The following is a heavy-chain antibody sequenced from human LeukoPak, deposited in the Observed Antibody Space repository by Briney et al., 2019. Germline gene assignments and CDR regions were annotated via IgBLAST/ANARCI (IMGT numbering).Heavy chain of an antibody. D-gene: IGHD3-10*01. CDR2: IYHSGST. Sequence: SETLSLTCTVSGYSISSGYYWGWIRQPPGKGLEWIGSIYHSGSTYYNPSLKSRVTISVDTSKNQFSLKLSSVTAADTAVYYCAIKVGVTMVRGAQSFDYWGQGTLVTVSS. CDR1: GYSISSGYY. J-gene: IGHJ4*02. CDR3: AIKVGVTMVRGAQSFDY. V-gene: IGHV4-38-2*02.